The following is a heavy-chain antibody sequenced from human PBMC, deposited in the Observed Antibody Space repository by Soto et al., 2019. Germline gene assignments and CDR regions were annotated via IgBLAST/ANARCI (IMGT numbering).Heavy chain of an antibody. CDR1: GFTFSSYS. CDR3: ARGDFTFGGVIVIDAFDI. J-gene: IGHJ3*02. V-gene: IGHV3-21*01. CDR2: ISSSSSYI. D-gene: IGHD3-16*02. Sequence: GGSLRLSCAASGFTFSSYSMNWVRQAPGKGLEWGSSISSSSSYIYYADSVKGRFTISRDNAKNSLYLKMNSLRAEDTAVYYCARGDFTFGGVIVIDAFDIWGQGTMVTVSS.